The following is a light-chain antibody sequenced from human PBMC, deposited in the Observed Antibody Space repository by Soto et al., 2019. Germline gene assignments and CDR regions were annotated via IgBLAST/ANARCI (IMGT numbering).Light chain of an antibody. CDR2: DVY. Sequence: HSALTQPTSVSGSPGQSITISCTGTSSDVGAFNYVSWYQQHPGKAPKLMIYDVYDRPSGVSYRFSGSKSGNTASLTISGLQGEDEADYYCSSYTISRTYIFGTGTKLTVL. CDR1: SSDVGAFNY. CDR3: SSYTISRTYI. V-gene: IGLV2-14*03. J-gene: IGLJ1*01.